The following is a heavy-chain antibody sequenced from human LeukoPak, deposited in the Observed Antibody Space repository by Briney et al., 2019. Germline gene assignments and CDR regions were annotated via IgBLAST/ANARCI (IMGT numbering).Heavy chain of an antibody. Sequence: GGSLRLSCAASGFTFSSYAMSWVRQAPGKGLEWVSAISGSGGSTYYADSVKGRFTISRDDSKNTLYLQMNSLKSEDTAVYYCARWGGTRQYYFDYWGRGTLVTVSS. J-gene: IGHJ4*02. CDR1: GFTFSSYA. CDR3: ARWGGTRQYYFDY. V-gene: IGHV3-23*01. CDR2: ISGSGGST. D-gene: IGHD1-1*01.